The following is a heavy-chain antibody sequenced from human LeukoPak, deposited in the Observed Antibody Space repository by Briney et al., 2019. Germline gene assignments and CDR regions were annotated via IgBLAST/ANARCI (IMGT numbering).Heavy chain of an antibody. D-gene: IGHD1-1*01. J-gene: IGHJ4*02. CDR1: GYTFTSYT. CDR2: INAGNGNT. Sequence: GASVKVSCKASGYTFTSYTMHWMRQAPGQRLEWMGWINAGNGNTKYSRRFQGRVTITRDTSASTAYMELSSLRSEDTAVYYCARDLDQWGQGTLVTVSS. CDR3: ARDLDQ. V-gene: IGHV1-3*01.